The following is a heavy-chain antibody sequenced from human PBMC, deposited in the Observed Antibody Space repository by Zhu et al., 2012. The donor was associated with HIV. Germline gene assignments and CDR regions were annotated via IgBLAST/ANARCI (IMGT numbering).Heavy chain of an antibody. D-gene: IGHD2-8*01. V-gene: IGHV4-59*11. J-gene: IGHJ4*02. CDR1: GGSTSGHY. CDR3: ARYYCTTTCYYFDY. CDR2: IYYTGST. Sequence: QVQLQESGPGLVKPSETLSLTCTVSGGSTSGHYWSWIRQPPGKGLEWIGYIYYTGSTNYNPSLKSRVTMSVDTSKNQFSLKLNSVTAADTAVYYCARYYCTTTCYYFDYVGPGSPGPPSP.